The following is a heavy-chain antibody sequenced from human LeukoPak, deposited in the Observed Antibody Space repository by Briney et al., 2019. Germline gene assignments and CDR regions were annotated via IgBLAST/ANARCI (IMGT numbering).Heavy chain of an antibody. Sequence: GASAKVSCKVSGYTLTELSTHWVRQAPGKGLEWMGGFDPEDGETIYAQKFQGRVTMTEDTSTDTAYMELSSLRSEDTAVYYCATLTVTTQGGELNYYYGMDVWGQGTTVTVSS. D-gene: IGHD4-17*01. V-gene: IGHV1-24*01. J-gene: IGHJ6*02. CDR1: GYTLTELS. CDR3: ATLTVTTQGGELNYYYGMDV. CDR2: FDPEDGET.